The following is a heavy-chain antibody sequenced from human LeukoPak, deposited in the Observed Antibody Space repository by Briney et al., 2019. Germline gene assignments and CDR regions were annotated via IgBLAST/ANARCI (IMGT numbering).Heavy chain of an antibody. Sequence: PSETLSLTCTVSGGSISSYYWSWIRQPPGKGLEWVAYIYYSGSTSYNPSLKSRVTISVDTSKKQFSLRLSAVTAADTAVYYCARHRGAYCSGGNCYSSCYFDYWGQGTLVTVSS. CDR3: ARHRGAYCSGGNCYSSCYFDY. CDR2: IYYSGST. D-gene: IGHD2-15*01. J-gene: IGHJ4*02. CDR1: GGSISSYY. V-gene: IGHV4-59*08.